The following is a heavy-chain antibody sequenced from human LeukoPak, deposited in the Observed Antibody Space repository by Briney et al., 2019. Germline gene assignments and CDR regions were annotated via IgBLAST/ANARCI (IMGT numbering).Heavy chain of an antibody. CDR2: INLNSGGT. D-gene: IGHD2-21*02. CDR3: ARFAGGDWYYFDF. J-gene: IGHJ4*02. CDR1: GYTFTAYY. Sequence: ASVKVSCKASGYTFTAYYMHWVRQAPAQGLEWMGWINLNSGGTNSAQKFQGRVTMTRDTSISAAYMELCTPGSDETAVYYCARFAGGDWYYFDFWGQGTLVTVSS. V-gene: IGHV1-2*02.